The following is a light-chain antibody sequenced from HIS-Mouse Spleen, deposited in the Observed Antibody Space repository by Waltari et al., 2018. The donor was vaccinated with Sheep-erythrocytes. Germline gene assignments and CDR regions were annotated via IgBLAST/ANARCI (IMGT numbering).Light chain of an antibody. Sequence: DIQMTQSPSSLSASVGDRVTITCRASQSIISYLNWYQQKPGKAPKLLIYAASSLQSGVPSRFSGSGSVTDFTLTISSLQPEDFATYYCQQSYSTPPTFGGGTKVEIK. CDR1: QSIISY. V-gene: IGKV1-39*01. CDR3: QQSYSTPPT. CDR2: AAS. J-gene: IGKJ4*01.